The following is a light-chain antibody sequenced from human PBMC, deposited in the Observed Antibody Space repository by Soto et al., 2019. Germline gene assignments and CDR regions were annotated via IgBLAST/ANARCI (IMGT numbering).Light chain of an antibody. CDR1: SSNIGAGYD. Sequence: QSVLTQPPSVSGAPGQRVTISCTGSSSNIGAGYDVHWYQQLPGTAPKLPIYGNSNRPSGVPDRFSGSKSGTSASLAITGLQAEDEADYDCQSYDSSLSGYVFGTGTKLTVL. J-gene: IGLJ1*01. CDR2: GNS. CDR3: QSYDSSLSGYV. V-gene: IGLV1-40*01.